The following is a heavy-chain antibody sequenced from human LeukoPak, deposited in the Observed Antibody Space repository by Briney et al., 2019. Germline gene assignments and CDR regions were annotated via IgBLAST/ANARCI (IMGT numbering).Heavy chain of an antibody. Sequence: SETLSLTCAVYGGTFSGYYRSRIRQPPGKGLEWIADINDSGSSTYIPSLRGRGTISVDTSKNPLSLKVNCVSAADTALYYCARGGRDCNYFDSWGQGILVTVSA. V-gene: IGHV4-34*01. J-gene: IGHJ4*01. CDR2: INDSGSS. D-gene: IGHD2/OR15-2a*01. CDR1: GGTFSGYY. CDR3: ARGGRDCNYFDS.